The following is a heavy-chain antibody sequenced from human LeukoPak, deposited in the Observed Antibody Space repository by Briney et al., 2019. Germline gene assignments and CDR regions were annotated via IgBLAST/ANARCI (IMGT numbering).Heavy chain of an antibody. Sequence: ASVKVSCKASGYTFTSYGINWARQAPGQGLEWMGWISAYNGNTNYAQKLQGRVTITTDTSTSTAYMALRSLSSDDTAIYYCARKYCSGGSCSLDSWGQGTLVTVSS. V-gene: IGHV1-18*01. CDR2: ISAYNGNT. D-gene: IGHD2-15*01. CDR1: GYTFTSYG. CDR3: ARKYCSGGSCSLDS. J-gene: IGHJ4*02.